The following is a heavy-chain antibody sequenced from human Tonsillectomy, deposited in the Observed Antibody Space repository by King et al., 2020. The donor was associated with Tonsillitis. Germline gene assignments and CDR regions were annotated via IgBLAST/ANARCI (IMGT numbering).Heavy chain of an antibody. CDR1: GGSIGTRSYY. Sequence: MQLQESGPGVVKPSETLSLTCTVSGGSIGTRSYYWGWIRQPPGKGLEWIGHIYYNGSTHSNPSLKSRVTISVDTSKNQFSLRLSSVTAPDTAVYYCAGEPRYCSSTSCSNWFDPWGQGTLVTVSS. V-gene: IGHV4-39*01. CDR2: IYYNGST. CDR3: AGEPRYCSSTSCSNWFDP. J-gene: IGHJ5*02. D-gene: IGHD2-2*01.